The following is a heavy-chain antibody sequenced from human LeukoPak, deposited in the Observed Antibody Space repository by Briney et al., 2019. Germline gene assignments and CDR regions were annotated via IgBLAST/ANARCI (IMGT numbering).Heavy chain of an antibody. CDR3: AKNTALVAHYFDY. D-gene: IGHD5-18*01. CDR1: GFTYSTYE. J-gene: IGHJ4*02. Sequence: GGSLRLSCAASGFTYSTYEMNWVRQAPGKGLEWVSAISGSGDNTYYADSVKGRFTISRDNSKNTLYLQMNSLRAEDTAVYYCAKNTALVAHYFDYWGQGTLVTVSS. V-gene: IGHV3-23*01. CDR2: ISGSGDNT.